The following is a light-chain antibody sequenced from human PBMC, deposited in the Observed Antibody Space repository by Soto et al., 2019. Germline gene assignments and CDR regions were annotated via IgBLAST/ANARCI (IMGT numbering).Light chain of an antibody. CDR1: QSVSNN. Sequence: IEMTQSPATLSVSPWERATLSCRASQSVSNNLAWYQQKPGQAPRLLISDASTRATGIPARFSGSGSGTDFTLTISRLEPEDFAVYYCQQYDISPRTFGQGTKVDIK. CDR3: QQYDISPRT. CDR2: DAS. J-gene: IGKJ1*01. V-gene: IGKV3-15*01.